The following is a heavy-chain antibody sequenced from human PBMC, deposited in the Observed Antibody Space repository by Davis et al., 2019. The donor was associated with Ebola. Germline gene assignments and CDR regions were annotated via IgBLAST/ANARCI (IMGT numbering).Heavy chain of an antibody. V-gene: IGHV3-74*01. CDR2: INTDGMST. CDR1: GFTFSKYW. CDR3: GRDNYYGMDV. Sequence: HTAGSLTLSCAVSGFTFSKYWMHCVRHAPGKGLVWVSRINTDGMSTTYEDSVKGRFTISRDNAKNTLYLQMNSLRAEDTAVYYCGRDNYYGMDVWGQGTTVTVSS. J-gene: IGHJ6*02.